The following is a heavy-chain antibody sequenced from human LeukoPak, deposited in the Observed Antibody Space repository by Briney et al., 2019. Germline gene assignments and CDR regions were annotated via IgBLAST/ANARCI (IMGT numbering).Heavy chain of an antibody. V-gene: IGHV1-69*15. CDR2: IIPISGTT. Sequence: ASVKVSCKTSEAPLPAMALTWVRRPLGQGFGWLGKIIPISGTTNYAQKFQGRVTFTADGSTSTAYMELSSLRSEDTALYYCARKLRLGGNWFDPWGQGTLVTVSS. J-gene: IGHJ5*02. CDR1: EAPLPAMA. D-gene: IGHD1-26*01. CDR3: ARKLRLGGNWFDP.